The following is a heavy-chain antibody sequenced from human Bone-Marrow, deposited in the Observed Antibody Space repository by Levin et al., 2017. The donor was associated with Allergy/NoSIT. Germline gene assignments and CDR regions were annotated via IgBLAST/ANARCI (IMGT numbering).Heavy chain of an antibody. D-gene: IGHD3-10*01. CDR1: GFAISSNY. J-gene: IGHJ6*01. Sequence: GESLKISCAASGFAISSNYMNWVRQAPGKGLEWVSVIYTSGWTYYADSVKGRFTVSRDSSKSTVYLQMNGVRAEDTATYYCARSLPSVVRGVPDYYYGLDVWGQGTTVTVSS. CDR2: IYTSGWT. CDR3: ARSLPSVVRGVPDYYYGLDV. V-gene: IGHV3-53*01.